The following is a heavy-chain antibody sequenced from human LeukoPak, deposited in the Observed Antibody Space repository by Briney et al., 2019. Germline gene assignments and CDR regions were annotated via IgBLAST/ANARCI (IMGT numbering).Heavy chain of an antibody. J-gene: IGHJ4*02. CDR1: GFTVSSNY. Sequence: GGSLRLSCAASGFTVSSNYMNWVRQAPGKGLEWVSVIYSGGSAYYADSVEGRFTISRDNSKNTLYLQMDNLRAEDTAVYYCARSDPEFGSPFDYWGQGTLVTVSS. V-gene: IGHV3-53*01. CDR3: ARSDPEFGSPFDY. CDR2: IYSGGSA. D-gene: IGHD1-26*01.